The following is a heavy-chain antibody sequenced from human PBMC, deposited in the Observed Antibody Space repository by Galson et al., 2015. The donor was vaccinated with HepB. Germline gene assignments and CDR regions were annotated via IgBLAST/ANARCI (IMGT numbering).Heavy chain of an antibody. J-gene: IGHJ3*02. CDR3: AADGPREGYDWGDDAFDI. Sequence: SVKVSCKASGFTFTSSAVQWVRQTRGQRLEWIGWIVVGSGNTNYAQKFQERVTITRDMSTSTAYMELSSLRSEDTAVYYCAADGPREGYDWGDDAFDIWGQGTMVTVSS. CDR2: IVVGSGNT. V-gene: IGHV1-58*01. CDR1: GFTFTSSA. D-gene: IGHD5-12*01.